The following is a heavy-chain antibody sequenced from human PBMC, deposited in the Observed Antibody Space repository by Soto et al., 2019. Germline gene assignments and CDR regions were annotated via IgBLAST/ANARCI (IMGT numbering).Heavy chain of an antibody. J-gene: IGHJ4*02. CDR1: GYTFTNYD. CDR3: ARNYSYGWNDY. D-gene: IGHD5-18*01. V-gene: IGHV1-8*01. Sequence: GASVKVSCKASGYTFTNYDITWVRQAAGQGLEWVGWVNPNSGYTAYAQKFVGRVTMTRNTPLRTAYMELSSLTSGDTAVYYCARNYSYGWNDYWGQGTLVTVSS. CDR2: VNPNSGYT.